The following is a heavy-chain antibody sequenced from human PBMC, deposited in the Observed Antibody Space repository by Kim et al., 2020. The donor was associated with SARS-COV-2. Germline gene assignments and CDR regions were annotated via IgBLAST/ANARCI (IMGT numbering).Heavy chain of an antibody. J-gene: IGHJ6*02. V-gene: IGHV4-34*01. CDR2: INHSGST. CDR3: ASGRAGAVPALVLGLGPYCGFYLMDV. Sequence: SETLSLTCAVYGGSFSDYNWSWIRQPPGKGLEWIGEINHSGSTNPSPSLKSRITISVDTSKSQFSLRLKSMTATDTAVYYCASGRAGAVPALVLGLGPYCGFYLMDVWRRGTPVGVSS. D-gene: IGHD2-8*02. CDR1: GGSFSDYN.